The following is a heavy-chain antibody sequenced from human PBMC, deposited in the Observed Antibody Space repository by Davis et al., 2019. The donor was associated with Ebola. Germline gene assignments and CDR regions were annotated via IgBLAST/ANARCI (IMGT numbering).Heavy chain of an antibody. CDR2: ISSSSSTI. J-gene: IGHJ6*02. CDR1: GFTFSSYS. Sequence: GGSLRLSCAASGFTFSSYSMNWVRQAPGKGLEWVSYISSSSSTIYYADSVKGRFTISRDNAKSSLYLQMNSLRDEDTAVYYCARDDYDILTGYYMYYYGMDVWGQGTTVTVSS. V-gene: IGHV3-48*02. CDR3: ARDDYDILTGYYMYYYGMDV. D-gene: IGHD3-9*01.